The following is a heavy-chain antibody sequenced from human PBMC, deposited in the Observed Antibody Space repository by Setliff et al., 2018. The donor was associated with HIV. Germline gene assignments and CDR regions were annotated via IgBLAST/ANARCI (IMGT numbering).Heavy chain of an antibody. CDR1: GYTFTSYG. Sequence: ASVKVSCKASGYTFTSYGISWVRQAPGQGLEWMGWISAYSGNTNYAQKLQGRVTMTTDTSTSPAYMELRILRSDDTAVYYCARVAWYYSFWSGLGDAFDIWGQGTLVTVSS. D-gene: IGHD3-3*01. CDR2: ISAYSGNT. J-gene: IGHJ4*02. CDR3: ARVAWYYSFWSGLGDAFDI. V-gene: IGHV1-18*01.